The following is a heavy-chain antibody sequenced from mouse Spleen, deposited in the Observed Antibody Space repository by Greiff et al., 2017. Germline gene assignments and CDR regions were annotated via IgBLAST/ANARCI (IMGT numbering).Heavy chain of an antibody. J-gene: IGHJ3*01. D-gene: IGHD2-2*01. Sequence: EVKLMESGGGLVQPGGSRKLSCAASGFTFSSFGMHWVRQAPEKGLEWVAYISSGSSTIYYADTVKGRFTISRDNPKNTLFLQMTSLRSEDTAMYYCARFGYPEKFAYWGQGTLVTVSA. V-gene: IGHV5-17*02. CDR2: ISSGSSTI. CDR1: GFTFSSFG. CDR3: ARFGYPEKFAY.